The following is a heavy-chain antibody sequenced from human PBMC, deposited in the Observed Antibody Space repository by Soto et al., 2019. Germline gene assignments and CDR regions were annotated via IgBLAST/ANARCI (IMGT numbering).Heavy chain of an antibody. D-gene: IGHD4-17*01. CDR2: INAGNGNT. Sequence: ASVKVSCKASGYTFTSYAMHWVRQAPGQRLEWMGWINAGNGNTKYSQKFQGRVTITRDTSASTAYMELSSLRSEDTAVYYCARGGSVTTPYDYWGQGTLVTVSS. V-gene: IGHV1-3*01. CDR1: GYTFTSYA. CDR3: ARGGSVTTPYDY. J-gene: IGHJ4*02.